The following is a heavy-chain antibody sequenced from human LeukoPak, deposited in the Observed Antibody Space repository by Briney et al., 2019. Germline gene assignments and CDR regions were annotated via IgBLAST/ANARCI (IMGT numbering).Heavy chain of an antibody. CDR3: ALSTTTVTTRTLDY. V-gene: IGHV4-34*01. CDR2: ISLSGTI. J-gene: IGHJ4*02. D-gene: IGHD4-17*01. Sequence: PSETLSLTCTVSGGSLSNYFWTWIRQPPGKGLEWIGEISLSGTIKYNPSLKSRVTISVDTSKNQFSLKLSTVTAADTAVYYCALSTTTVTTRTLDYWGQGALVIVSS. CDR1: GGSLSNYF.